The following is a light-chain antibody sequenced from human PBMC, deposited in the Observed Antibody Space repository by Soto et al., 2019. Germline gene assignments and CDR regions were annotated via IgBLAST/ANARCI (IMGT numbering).Light chain of an antibody. V-gene: IGKV1-5*03. CDR1: QSISRW. J-gene: IGKJ1*01. CDR3: QQYNDRWT. Sequence: DIQMTQSPSTLSASVGDRVTITCRASQSISRWLAWYQQKPGNAPNLIIYKASTLQSGVPSRFSGGGSGSEFTLTISRLQPDGCGTYYWQQYNDRWTFGQGTKVEIK. CDR2: KAS.